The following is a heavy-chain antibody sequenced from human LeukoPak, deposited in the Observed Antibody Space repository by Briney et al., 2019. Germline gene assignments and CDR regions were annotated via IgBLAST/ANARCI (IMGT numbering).Heavy chain of an antibody. V-gene: IGHV3-11*01. CDR2: ISSSGSTI. J-gene: IGHJ6*02. D-gene: IGHD3-22*01. Sequence: GGSLRLSCAASGFTFSDYYMSWIRQAPGRGLEWVSYISSSGSTIYYADSVRGRFTISRDNAKNSLYLQMNSLRAEDTAVYYCARDHGDSSGYDMDVWGQGTTVTVSS. CDR3: ARDHGDSSGYDMDV. CDR1: GFTFSDYY.